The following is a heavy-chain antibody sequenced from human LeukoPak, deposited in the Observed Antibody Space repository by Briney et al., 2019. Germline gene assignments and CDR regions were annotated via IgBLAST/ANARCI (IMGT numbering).Heavy chain of an antibody. D-gene: IGHD5-18*01. CDR1: GFTFSSYA. V-gene: IGHV3-23*01. Sequence: GGSLRLSCAASGFTFSSYAMHWVRQAPGKGLEWVADVSGSSSSTYYADSVKGRFTVSRDNSKSTLYLQINSLRVEDTAVYYCAKRTAGYNYGPNWFDPWGQGTLVSVSS. CDR2: VSGSSSST. J-gene: IGHJ5*02. CDR3: AKRTAGYNYGPNWFDP.